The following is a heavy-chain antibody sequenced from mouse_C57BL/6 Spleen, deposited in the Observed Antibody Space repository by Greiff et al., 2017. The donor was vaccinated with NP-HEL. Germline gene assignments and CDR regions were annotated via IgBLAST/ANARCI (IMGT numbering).Heavy chain of an antibody. J-gene: IGHJ2*01. V-gene: IGHV1-69*01. CDR3: ARLTTVVEGGFDY. CDR1: GYTFTSYW. CDR2: IDPSDSYT. D-gene: IGHD1-1*01. Sequence: VQLQQPGAELVMPGASVKLSCKASGYTFTSYWMHWVKQRPGQGLEWIGEIDPSDSYTNYNQKFKGKSTLTVDKSSSTAYMQLSSLTSEDSAVYYCARLTTVVEGGFDYWGQGTTLTVSS.